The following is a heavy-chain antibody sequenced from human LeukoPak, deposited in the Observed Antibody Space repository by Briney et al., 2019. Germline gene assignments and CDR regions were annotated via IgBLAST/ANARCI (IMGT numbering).Heavy chain of an antibody. V-gene: IGHV3-21*01. CDR2: ISSSSSYI. D-gene: IGHD3-3*01. CDR3: ARDLHYDLYYFDY. CDR1: GFTFSSYS. Sequence: GGSLRLSCAASGFTFSSYSMNWVRQAPGKGLEWVSSISSSSSYIYYADSVKGRFTISRDNAENSLYLQMNSLRAEDTAVYYCARDLHYDLYYFDYWGQGTLVTVSS. J-gene: IGHJ4*02.